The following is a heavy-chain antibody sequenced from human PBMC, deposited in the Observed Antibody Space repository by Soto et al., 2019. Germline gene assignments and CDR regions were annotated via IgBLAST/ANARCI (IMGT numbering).Heavy chain of an antibody. CDR1: GGSISSGDYY. D-gene: IGHD3-10*01. CDR2: INHSGST. V-gene: IGHV4-39*07. CDR3: ASGWFGELSTYYYGMDV. Sequence: SETLSLTCTVSGGSISSGDYYWSWIRQPPGKWLEWIGEINHSGSTNYNPSLKSRVTISVDTSKNQFSLKLSSVTAADTAVYYCASGWFGELSTYYYGMDVWGQGTTVTVYS. J-gene: IGHJ6*02.